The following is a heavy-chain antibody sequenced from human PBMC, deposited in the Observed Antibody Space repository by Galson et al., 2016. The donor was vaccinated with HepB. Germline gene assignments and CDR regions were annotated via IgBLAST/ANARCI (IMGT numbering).Heavy chain of an antibody. D-gene: IGHD5-12*01. V-gene: IGHV1-24*01. Sequence: SVKVSCKVSGYTLIELAMHWVRQAPGKGLEWMGSFGPKDGENVYAQKFQGRVTMTEDISVETAYMEISSLRSEDTAVYYCALSGYSGYDLDYWGQGTLVTVSS. CDR2: FGPKDGEN. CDR1: GYTLIELA. CDR3: ALSGYSGYDLDY. J-gene: IGHJ4*02.